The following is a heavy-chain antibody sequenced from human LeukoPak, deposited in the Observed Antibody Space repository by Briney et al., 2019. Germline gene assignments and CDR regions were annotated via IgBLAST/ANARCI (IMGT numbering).Heavy chain of an antibody. CDR3: ARVFGYSGYDFDY. CDR1: GGSVSSGAYY. CDR2: IYYSGST. Sequence: SETLSLTCTVSGGSVSSGAYYWSWIRQPPGKGLEWIGYIYYSGSTNYNPSLKSRVTISVDTSKNQFSLKLSSVTAADTAVYYCARVFGYSGYDFDYWGQGTLVTVSS. J-gene: IGHJ4*02. V-gene: IGHV4-61*08. D-gene: IGHD5-12*01.